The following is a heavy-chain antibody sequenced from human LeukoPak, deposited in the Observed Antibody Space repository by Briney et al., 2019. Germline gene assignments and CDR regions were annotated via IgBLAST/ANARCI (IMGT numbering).Heavy chain of an antibody. V-gene: IGHV4-61*02. D-gene: IGHD3-22*01. J-gene: IGHJ6*03. CDR3: ARSQYDSSGYSPYYYDYMDV. CDR1: GGSISSGSYY. Sequence: MTSATLSLTCTVSGGSISSGSYYWSWIRQPAGKGLEWIGGIYTSWSTNYNTSLKSRVTISVDTSKNQFSLKLSSVTAADTAVYYCARSQYDSSGYSPYYYDYMDVWGKGTTVTISS. CDR2: IYTSWST.